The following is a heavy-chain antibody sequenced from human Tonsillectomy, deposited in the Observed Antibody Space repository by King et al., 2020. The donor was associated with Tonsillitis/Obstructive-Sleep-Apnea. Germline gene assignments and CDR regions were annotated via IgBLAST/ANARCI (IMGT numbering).Heavy chain of an antibody. J-gene: IGHJ4*02. V-gene: IGHV4-4*07. CDR1: GGSISSYY. Sequence: VQLQESGPGLVKPSETLSLTCTVSGGSISSYYWSWIRQPAGKGLEWNGRIYTSESTNYNPSLKSRVTMAVDTTKNKYSLKLSSGTAADTAVYYCARSYYDSSGYYNPFDYWGQGTLVTVSS. CDR3: ARSYYDSSGYYNPFDY. D-gene: IGHD3-22*01. CDR2: IYTSEST.